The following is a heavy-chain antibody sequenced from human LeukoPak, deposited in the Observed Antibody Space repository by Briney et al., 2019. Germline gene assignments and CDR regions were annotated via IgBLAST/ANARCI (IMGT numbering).Heavy chain of an antibody. CDR3: ARGRITLFGVVMGNAFDI. J-gene: IGHJ3*02. Sequence: GGSLRLSCAASGFTVSSNYMSWVRQAPGKGLEWVSVIYSDGRIHYADSVKGRFTISRDDSKNTLYLQMNSLRAEDTAVYYCARGRITLFGVVMGNAFDIWGQGTMVIVSS. CDR2: IYSDGRI. CDR1: GFTVSSNY. V-gene: IGHV3-53*01. D-gene: IGHD3-3*01.